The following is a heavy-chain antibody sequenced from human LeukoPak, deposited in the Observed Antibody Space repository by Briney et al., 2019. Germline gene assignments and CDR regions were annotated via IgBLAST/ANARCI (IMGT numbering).Heavy chain of an antibody. J-gene: IGHJ6*02. D-gene: IGHD2-2*02. CDR2: IYHNGTP. CDR1: VGSISSGNW. V-gene: IGHV4-4*02. Sequence: SETLSLTCAVSVGSISSGNWWSWVRQSPGKGLEWIGEIYHNGTPNYSPSLKSRVTISADTFKSHFSLKLTSVTAADTVVYYCATAPILRGEGGEHYKYGMDVWGQGTTVIVSS. CDR3: ATAPILRGEGGEHYKYGMDV.